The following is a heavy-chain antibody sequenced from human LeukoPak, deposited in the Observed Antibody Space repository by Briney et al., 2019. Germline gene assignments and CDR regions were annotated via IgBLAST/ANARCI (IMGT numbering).Heavy chain of an antibody. J-gene: IGHJ3*02. Sequence: GGSLRLSCAASGFTFSNAWMSWVRQAPGEGLEWVGRIKSKTDGGTTDYAAPVKGRFTISRDDSKNTLYLQMNSLKTEDTAVYYCARVGDNDAFDIWGQGTMVTVSS. D-gene: IGHD2-21*02. CDR2: IKSKTDGGTT. V-gene: IGHV3-15*01. CDR3: ARVGDNDAFDI. CDR1: GFTFSNAW.